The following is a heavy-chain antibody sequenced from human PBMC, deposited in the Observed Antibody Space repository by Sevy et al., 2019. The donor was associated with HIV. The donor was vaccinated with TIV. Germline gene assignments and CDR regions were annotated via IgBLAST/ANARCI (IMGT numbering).Heavy chain of an antibody. J-gene: IGHJ4*02. CDR1: GYTFTNYD. CDR3: ARTYPGLCY. CDR2: MNPNSGVT. D-gene: IGHD2-2*02. V-gene: IGHV1-8*01. Sequence: ASVKVSCTASGYTFTNYDIHWLRQAPGQGLEWLAWMNPNSGVTGDAPKFQGRVTLTRSTPISTAYMELSSLRSDDTAVYYCARTYPGLCYWGQGTLVTVSS.